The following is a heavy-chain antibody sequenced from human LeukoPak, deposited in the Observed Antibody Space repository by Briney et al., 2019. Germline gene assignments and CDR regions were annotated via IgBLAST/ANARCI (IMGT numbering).Heavy chain of an antibody. CDR3: ARELYCGGDCYSYYFDY. D-gene: IGHD2-21*02. CDR1: GGTFSSYA. CDR2: IIPIFGTA. Sequence: SVKVSCKASGGTFSSYAISWVRQAPGQGLEWMGGIIPIFGTANYAQKFQGRVTITTDESTSTAYMELSSLRSEDTAVYYCARELYCGGDCYSYYFDYWGQGTLVTVSS. V-gene: IGHV1-69*05. J-gene: IGHJ4*02.